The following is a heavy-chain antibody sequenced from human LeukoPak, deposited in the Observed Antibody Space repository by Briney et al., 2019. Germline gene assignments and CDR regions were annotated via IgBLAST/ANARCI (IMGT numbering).Heavy chain of an antibody. V-gene: IGHV3-64*01. D-gene: IGHD3-10*02. Sequence: GGSLRLSCAASGFTFSSYAMHWVRQAPGKGLEYVSAISSNGGSTYYANSVKGRFTISRDNSKNTLYLQMGSLRAEDMAVYYCARVWGTMSNYYYFYMDVWGKGTTVTVSS. J-gene: IGHJ6*03. CDR3: ARVWGTMSNYYYFYMDV. CDR1: GFTFSSYA. CDR2: ISSNGGST.